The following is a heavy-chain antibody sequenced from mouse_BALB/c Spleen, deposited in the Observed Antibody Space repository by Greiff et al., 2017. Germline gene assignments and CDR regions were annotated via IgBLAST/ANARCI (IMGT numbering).Heavy chain of an antibody. J-gene: IGHJ4*01. CDR1: GYSFTDYI. Sequence: VQLKQTGPELVKPGASVKISCKASGYSFTDYIMLWVKQSHGKSLEWIGNINPYYGSTSYNLKFKGKATLTVDKSSSTAYMQLNSLTSEDSAVYYCARSATGTGDAMDYWGQGTSVTVSS. CDR2: INPYYGST. CDR3: ARSATGTGDAMDY. V-gene: IGHV1-39*01. D-gene: IGHD4-1*02.